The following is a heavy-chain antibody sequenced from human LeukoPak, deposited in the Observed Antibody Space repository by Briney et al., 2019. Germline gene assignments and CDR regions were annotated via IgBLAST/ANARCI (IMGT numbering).Heavy chain of an antibody. D-gene: IGHD2-15*01. CDR3: VVGGSPGY. CDR2: ISTDGYTT. CDR1: GFTFSSND. Sequence: GGSLRLSCAASGFTFSSNDMSWVRQAPGKGLVWVSRISTDGYTTDYADFVQGRFTASRDNTKNTWSLEMNSLRAEDTAVYYCVVGGSPGYWGQGTLVTVSS. V-gene: IGHV3-74*01. J-gene: IGHJ4*02.